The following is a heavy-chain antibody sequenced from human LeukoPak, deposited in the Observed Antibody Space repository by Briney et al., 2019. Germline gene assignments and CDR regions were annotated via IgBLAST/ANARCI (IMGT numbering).Heavy chain of an antibody. CDR3: ARGPTVVVPAAGGWFDP. CDR2: INHSGST. D-gene: IGHD2-2*01. CDR1: FXXYY. V-gene: IGHV4-34*01. J-gene: IGHJ5*02. Sequence: FXXYYWSXIRQPPGKGLEWIGEINHSGSTNYNPSLKSRATISVDTSKNQFSLKLSSVTAADTAVYYCARGPTVVVPAAGGWFDPWGQGTLVTVSS.